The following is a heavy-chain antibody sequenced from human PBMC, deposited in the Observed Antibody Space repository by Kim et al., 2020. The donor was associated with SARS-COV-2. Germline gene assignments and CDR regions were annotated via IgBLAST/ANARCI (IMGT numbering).Heavy chain of an antibody. J-gene: IGHJ6*02. CDR1: GGTFSSYA. CDR3: ARGGYDILTGTPYYYYGMDX. CDR2: IIPIFGTA. V-gene: IGHV1-69*13. Sequence: XVKVSCKASGGTFSSYAISWVRQAPGQXLXWMGGIIPIFGTANYAQKFQGRVTITADESTSTAYMELSSLRSEDTAVYYCARGGYDILTGTPYYYYGMDXXGQGTTVTVSS. D-gene: IGHD3-9*01.